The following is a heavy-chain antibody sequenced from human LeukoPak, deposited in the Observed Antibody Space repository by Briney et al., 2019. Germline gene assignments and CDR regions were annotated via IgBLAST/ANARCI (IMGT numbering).Heavy chain of an antibody. CDR2: INPNSGGT. J-gene: IGHJ6*02. Sequence: GASVKVSCKASGYTFTGYYMHWVRQAPGQGLEWMGWINPNSGGTNYAQKFQGRVTMTRDTSISTAYMELSRLRSDDTAVYYCGRDRPMAVAGDYYYYYGMDVWGEGTTGTVSS. V-gene: IGHV1-2*02. CDR1: GYTFTGYY. CDR3: GRDRPMAVAGDYYYYYGMDV. D-gene: IGHD6-19*01.